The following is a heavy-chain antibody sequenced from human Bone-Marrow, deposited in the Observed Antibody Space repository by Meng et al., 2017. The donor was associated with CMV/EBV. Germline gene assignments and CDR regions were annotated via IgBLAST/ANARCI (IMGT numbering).Heavy chain of an antibody. V-gene: IGHV3-11*04. CDR1: GFTFSDYY. D-gene: IGHD2-2*01. Sequence: GESLKISCAASGFTFSDYYMSWIRQAPGKGLEWVSYISSSGSTIYYADSVKGRFTISRDNAKNSLYLQMNSLRAEDTAVYYCARDGRGYCSSTSCYPYYYYGMDVWGQGTTVTVSS. J-gene: IGHJ6*02. CDR2: ISSSGSTI. CDR3: ARDGRGYCSSTSCYPYYYYGMDV.